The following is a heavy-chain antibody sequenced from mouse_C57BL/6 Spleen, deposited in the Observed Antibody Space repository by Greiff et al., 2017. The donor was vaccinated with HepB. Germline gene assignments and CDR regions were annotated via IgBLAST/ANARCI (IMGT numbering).Heavy chain of an antibody. CDR1: GFSLTSYG. CDR3: ARNDYDVLYAMDY. J-gene: IGHJ4*01. V-gene: IGHV2-2*01. Sequence: QVQLKESGPGLVQPSQSLSITCTVSGFSLTSYGVHWVRQSPGKGLEWLGVIWSGGSTDYNAAFISRLSISKDNSKCQVFFKMNSLQADYTAIYYCARNDYDVLYAMDYWGQGTSVTVSS. D-gene: IGHD2-4*01. CDR2: IWSGGST.